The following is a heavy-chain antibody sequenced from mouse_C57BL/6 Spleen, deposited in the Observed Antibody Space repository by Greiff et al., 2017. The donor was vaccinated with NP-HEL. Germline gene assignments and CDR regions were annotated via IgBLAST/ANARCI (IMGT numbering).Heavy chain of an antibody. Sequence: VQLQQSGPELVKPGASVKMSCKASGYTFTDYNMHWVKQSHGKSLEWIGYINPNNGGTSYNQKFKGKATLTVNKSSSTAYMELRSLTSEDSAVYYCARCPYGNSQGKAMDYWGQGTSVTVSS. V-gene: IGHV1-22*01. CDR1: GYTFTDYN. J-gene: IGHJ4*01. CDR2: INPNNGGT. CDR3: ARCPYGNSQGKAMDY. D-gene: IGHD2-1*01.